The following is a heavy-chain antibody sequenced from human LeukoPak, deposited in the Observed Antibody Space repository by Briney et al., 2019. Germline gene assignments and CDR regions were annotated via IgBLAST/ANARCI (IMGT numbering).Heavy chain of an antibody. Sequence: SETLSLTCTVSGGSISSSSYYWGWIRQPPGKGLEWIGSIYYSGSTYYNPSLKSRVTISVDTSKNQFSLKLSSVTAADTAVYYCARDTAMDSNFDYWGQGTLVTVSS. V-gene: IGHV4-39*07. D-gene: IGHD5-18*01. CDR3: ARDTAMDSNFDY. CDR2: IYYSGST. CDR1: GGSISSSSYY. J-gene: IGHJ4*02.